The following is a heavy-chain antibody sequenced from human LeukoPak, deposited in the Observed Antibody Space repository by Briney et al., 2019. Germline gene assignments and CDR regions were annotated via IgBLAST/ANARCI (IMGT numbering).Heavy chain of an antibody. V-gene: IGHV4-39*01. D-gene: IGHD6-25*01. CDR1: GGSISSSSYY. Sequence: SETLSLTCTVSGGSISSSSYYWGWIRQPPGKGLEWIGSIYYSGSTYYNPSLKSRVTISVDTSKNQFSLKLSSVTAADTAVYYCARRAAPGPGAYNWFDPWGQGTLVTVSS. J-gene: IGHJ5*02. CDR3: ARRAAPGPGAYNWFDP. CDR2: IYYSGST.